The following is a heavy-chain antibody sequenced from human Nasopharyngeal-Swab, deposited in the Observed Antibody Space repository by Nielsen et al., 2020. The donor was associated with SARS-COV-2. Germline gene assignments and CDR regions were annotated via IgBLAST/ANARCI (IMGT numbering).Heavy chain of an antibody. CDR2: SSSSSSYT. Sequence: GESLKISCAASGFTFSDYYMYWIRQAPGKGLEWVSYSSSSSSYTNYADSVKGRFTVSRDNAKNSLYLQMNNLRAEDTAVYYCARDQGITIFGVGYGMDVWGQGTTVAVSS. D-gene: IGHD3-3*01. J-gene: IGHJ6*02. CDR1: GFTFSDYY. V-gene: IGHV3-11*06. CDR3: ARDQGITIFGVGYGMDV.